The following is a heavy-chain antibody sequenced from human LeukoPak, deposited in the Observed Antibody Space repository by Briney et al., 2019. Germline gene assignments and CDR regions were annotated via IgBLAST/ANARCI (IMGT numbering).Heavy chain of an antibody. J-gene: IGHJ6*02. CDR1: GFTFSSYA. D-gene: IGHD6-19*01. CDR3: ARVITSPIAVAGTPYYYYGMDV. V-gene: IGHV3-23*01. Sequence: PGGSLRLSCAASGFTFSSYAMSWVRQAPGKGLEWVSAISGSGGSTYYADSVKGRFTISRDNSKNTLYLQMNSLRAEDTAVYYCARVITSPIAVAGTPYYYYGMDVWGQGTTVTVSS. CDR2: ISGSGGST.